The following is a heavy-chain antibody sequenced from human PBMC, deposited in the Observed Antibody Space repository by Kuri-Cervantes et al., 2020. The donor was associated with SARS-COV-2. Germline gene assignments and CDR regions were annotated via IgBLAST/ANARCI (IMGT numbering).Heavy chain of an antibody. V-gene: IGHV3-30-3*01. J-gene: IGHJ4*02. CDR3: ARGSEAGYYYFDY. CDR1: GFTFSSYA. D-gene: IGHD3-9*01. Sequence: GGSLRLSCAASGFTFSSYAMHWVRQAPGKGLEWVAVISYDGSNKYYADSVKGRFTISRDNAKNSLYLQMNGLRDEDTAVYYCARGSEAGYYYFDYWGQGTLVTVSS. CDR2: ISYDGSNK.